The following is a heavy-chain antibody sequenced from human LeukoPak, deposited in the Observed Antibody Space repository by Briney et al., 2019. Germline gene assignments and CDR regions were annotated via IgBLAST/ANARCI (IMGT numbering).Heavy chain of an antibody. CDR1: GFTFSSYG. V-gene: IGHV3-30*18. J-gene: IGHJ4*02. D-gene: IGHD1-26*01. Sequence: GGSLRLSCAASGFTFSSYGMHWVRQAPGKGLEWVVVISYDGSSKYYADPVKGRFTISRDNSKNTLYLQMNSLRTEDTAVYYCAKDRQGAGDGSFDYWGQGTLVTVSS. CDR2: ISYDGSSK. CDR3: AKDRQGAGDGSFDY.